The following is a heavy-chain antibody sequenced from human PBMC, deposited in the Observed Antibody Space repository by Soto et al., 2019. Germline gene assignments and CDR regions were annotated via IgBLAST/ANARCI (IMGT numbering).Heavy chain of an antibody. V-gene: IGHV1-69*02. Sequence: QVQLVQSGAEVKKPGPSVKVSCKASGGTFSSYTISWVRQAPGHGLEWMGRIIPVLGIANYAQKFQGRVTITADKSTSTAYMELSSLRSEDTAVYYCASLMSSGYYYGMDVWGQGTTVTVSS. CDR2: IIPVLGIA. J-gene: IGHJ6*02. CDR3: ASLMSSGYYYGMDV. D-gene: IGHD3-10*01. CDR1: GGTFSSYT.